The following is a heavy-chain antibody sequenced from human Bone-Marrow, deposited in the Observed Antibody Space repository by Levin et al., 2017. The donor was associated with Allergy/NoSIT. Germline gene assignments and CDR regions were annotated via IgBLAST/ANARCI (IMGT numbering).Heavy chain of an antibody. Sequence: QSGFSLLLFVSASGFNFRAYAMHWVRQAPGPFLSFLSLLSFSGPPPSSADSVKGRFTVSRDNSNNTLHLEMHGLRTTDTAVYYCARDGALDTEGSSFDYWCRGTQVTVSS. D-gene: IGHD1-1*01. CDR2: LSFSGPPP. CDR1: GFNFRAYA. J-gene: IGHJ4*02. CDR3: ARDGALDTEGSSFDY. V-gene: IGHV3-30*01.